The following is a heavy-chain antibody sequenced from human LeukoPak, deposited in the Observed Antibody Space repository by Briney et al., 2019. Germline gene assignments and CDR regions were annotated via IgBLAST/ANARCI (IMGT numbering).Heavy chain of an antibody. CDR2: IIPILHIA. J-gene: IGHJ5*02. D-gene: IGHD6-19*01. V-gene: IGHV1-69*04. Sequence: ASVKVSCKASGGTFSNYAISWVRQAPGQGLEWMGRIIPILHIANYAQKFQGRVTITADKSTSTAYVELSSLRSEDTAVYYCARVAESSGRPGDWFDPWGQGTLVTVSS. CDR3: ARVAESSGRPGDWFDP. CDR1: GGTFSNYA.